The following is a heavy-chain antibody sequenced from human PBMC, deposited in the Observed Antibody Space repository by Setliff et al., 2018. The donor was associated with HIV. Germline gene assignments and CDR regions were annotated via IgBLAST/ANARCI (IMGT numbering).Heavy chain of an antibody. V-gene: IGHV3-30*04. Sequence: SLRLSCATSGFTFSSYPIHWVRQAPGKGLEWVAVIAFDGSNKHYADSVKGRFTISRDNSKNTLYLQMNSLRAEDTAVYYCAKDDVPRDFDIWGQGTMVTVSS. CDR3: AKDDVPRDFDI. CDR2: IAFDGSNK. J-gene: IGHJ3*02. CDR1: GFTFSSYP.